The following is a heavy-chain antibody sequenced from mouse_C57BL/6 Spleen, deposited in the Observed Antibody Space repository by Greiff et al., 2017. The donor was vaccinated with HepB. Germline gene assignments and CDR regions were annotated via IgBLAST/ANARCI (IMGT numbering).Heavy chain of an antibody. J-gene: IGHJ3*01. D-gene: IGHD2-2*01. Sequence: VQLQQSGAELVRPGTSVKVSCKASGYAFTNYLIEWVKQRPGQGLEWIGVINPGSGGTNYNEKFKGKATLTADKSSSTAYMQLSSLTSEDSAVYFCARRGDGYASVAYWGQGTLVTVSA. CDR2: INPGSGGT. V-gene: IGHV1-54*01. CDR3: ARRGDGYASVAY. CDR1: GYAFTNYL.